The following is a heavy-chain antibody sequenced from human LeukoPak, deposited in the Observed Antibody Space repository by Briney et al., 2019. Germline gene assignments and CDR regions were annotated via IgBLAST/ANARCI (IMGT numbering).Heavy chain of an antibody. V-gene: IGHV1-2*02. CDR2: INPNSGGT. CDR1: GYTFTGYY. Sequence: GASVKVSCKASGYTFTGYYMRWVRQAPGQGLEWMGWINPNSGGTNYAQKFQGRVTMTRDTSISTAYMELSRLRSDDTAVYYCARDRAYSGSYYLSYWGQGTLVTVSS. CDR3: ARDRAYSGSYYLSY. J-gene: IGHJ4*02. D-gene: IGHD1-26*01.